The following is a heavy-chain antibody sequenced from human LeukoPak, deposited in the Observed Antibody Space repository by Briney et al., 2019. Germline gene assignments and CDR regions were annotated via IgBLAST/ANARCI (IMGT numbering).Heavy chain of an antibody. V-gene: IGHV1-18*01. CDR2: ISAYNGNT. D-gene: IGHD5-12*01. J-gene: IGHJ4*02. CDR1: GYAFTSYG. CDR3: ARDEVDIVATILPTIDY. Sequence: ASVKVSCKASGYAFTSYGISWVRQAPGQGLEWMGWISAYNGNTNYAQKLQGRVTMTTDTSTSTAYMELRSLRSDDTAVHYCARDEVDIVATILPTIDYWGQGTLVTVSS.